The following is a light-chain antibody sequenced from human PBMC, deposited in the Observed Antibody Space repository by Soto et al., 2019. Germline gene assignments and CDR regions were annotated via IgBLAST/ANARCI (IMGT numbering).Light chain of an antibody. V-gene: IGKV3-11*01. CDR2: DAS. Sequence: EIVLTQSPATLSLSPGERATLSCRASQSVSSYLAWYQQKPGQAPRLLIYDASNRATGIPARFSGSGSGTDFTLTISSLEPEDLACYYCQQRINWPATFGQGTKVEIK. J-gene: IGKJ1*01. CDR3: QQRINWPAT. CDR1: QSVSSY.